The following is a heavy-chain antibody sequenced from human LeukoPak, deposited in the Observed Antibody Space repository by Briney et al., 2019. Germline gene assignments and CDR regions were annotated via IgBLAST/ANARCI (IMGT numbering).Heavy chain of an antibody. V-gene: IGHV3-53*04. CDR1: GFTVSSNY. D-gene: IGHD3-16*01. CDR2: IYSGGST. J-gene: IGHJ3*02. CDR3: AREVGGSAFDI. Sequence: GGSLRLSCAASGFTVSSNYMSWVRQAPGKGLEWVSIIYSGGSTYYADSVKGRFTISRHNSKNTLYLQMNSLRAEDTAVYYRAREVGGSAFDIWGQGTMVTVSS.